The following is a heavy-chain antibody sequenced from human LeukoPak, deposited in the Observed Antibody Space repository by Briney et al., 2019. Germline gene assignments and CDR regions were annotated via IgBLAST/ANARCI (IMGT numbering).Heavy chain of an antibody. J-gene: IGHJ4*02. D-gene: IGHD3-22*01. CDR1: GYTFTSYY. CDR3: ARSGSPPLGSAMRDY. V-gene: IGHV1-46*01. Sequence: ASVKVSCKASGYTFTSYYMHWVRQAPGQGLEWMGIINPSGGSTSYAQKFQGRVTMTRDTSTSTVYMELSSLRSEDTAVYYCARSGSPPLGSAMRDYWGQGTLVTVSS. CDR2: INPSGGST.